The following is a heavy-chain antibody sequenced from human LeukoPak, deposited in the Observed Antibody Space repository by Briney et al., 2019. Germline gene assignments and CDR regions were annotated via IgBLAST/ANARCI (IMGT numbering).Heavy chain of an antibody. D-gene: IGHD4-17*01. V-gene: IGHV1-8*01. CDR1: GYTFTSYD. J-gene: IGHJ6*02. Sequence: ASVKVSCKASGYTFTSYDINWVRQATGQGLEWMGRMNPNSGNTGYAQKFQGRVTMTRNTSISTAYMELSSLRSEDTAVYYCARGRYGDYLYYYGMDVWGQGTTVTVSS. CDR3: ARGRYGDYLYYYGMDV. CDR2: MNPNSGNT.